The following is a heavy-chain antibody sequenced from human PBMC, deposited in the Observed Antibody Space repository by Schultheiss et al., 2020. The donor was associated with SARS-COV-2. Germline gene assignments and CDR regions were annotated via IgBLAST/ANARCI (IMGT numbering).Heavy chain of an antibody. CDR2: INPSGGST. CDR3: ARDEMDGWLQSRMGSY. CDR1: GYTFTSYY. D-gene: IGHD5-24*01. J-gene: IGHJ4*02. V-gene: IGHV1-46*01. Sequence: ASVKVSCKASGYTFTSYYMHWVRQAPGQGLEWMGIINPSGGSTSYAQKFQGRVTITADKSTSTAYMELSSLRSEDTAVYYCARDEMDGWLQSRMGSYWGQGTLVTVSS.